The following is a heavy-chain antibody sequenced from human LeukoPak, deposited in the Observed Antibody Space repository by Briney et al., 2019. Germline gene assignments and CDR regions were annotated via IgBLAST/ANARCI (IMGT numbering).Heavy chain of an antibody. CDR1: GGAISSYY. D-gene: IGHD5-18*01. Sequence: SETLSLTCTVSGGAISSYYWSWIRQPPGKGLEWIAFIYYSGRTNYNPSLKSRVSISVDTSKNQCSLRRSSVTAADTAGYYCARDGGTPHSYGLDYWGQGTLVTVSS. V-gene: IGHV4-59*12. CDR2: IYYSGRT. J-gene: IGHJ4*02. CDR3: ARDGGTPHSYGLDY.